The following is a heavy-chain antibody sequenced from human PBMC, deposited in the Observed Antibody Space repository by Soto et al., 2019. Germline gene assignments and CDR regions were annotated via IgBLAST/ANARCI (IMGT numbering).Heavy chain of an antibody. CDR3: ARLGAYYQSLDP. Sequence: PSETLSLTCAGVYFGTYYWGWIRQPPGKGLEWLGYIFSSEHFNYNPSLKSRLTISVDPSKSHVSLRLTSVTAADTAVYYCARLGAYYQSLDPWGPGTLVTSPQ. CDR1: VYFGTYY. V-gene: IGHV4-59*08. CDR2: IFSSEHF. D-gene: IGHD3-22*01. J-gene: IGHJ5*02.